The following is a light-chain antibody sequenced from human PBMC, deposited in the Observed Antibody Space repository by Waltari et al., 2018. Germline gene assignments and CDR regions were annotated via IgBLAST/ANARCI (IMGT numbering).Light chain of an antibody. Sequence: SCRASQSISGALAWYQQKPGQAPRLLIYGASNRATGIPDRFSGSGSGTEFSLTVSRLEPEDFAVYYCQHYVGLPVTFGQGTRVEI. J-gene: IGKJ1*01. V-gene: IGKV3D-15*01. CDR3: QHYVGLPVT. CDR2: GAS. CDR1: QSISGA.